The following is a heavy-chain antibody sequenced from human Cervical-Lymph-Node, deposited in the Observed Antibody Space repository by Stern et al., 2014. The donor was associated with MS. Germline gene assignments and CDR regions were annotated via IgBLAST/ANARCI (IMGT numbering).Heavy chain of an antibody. J-gene: IGHJ5*01. V-gene: IGHV4-59*01. D-gene: IGHD1-26*01. CDR1: GGSMSSKY. Sequence: QLQLQESGPGLVKPSETVSLTCTVSGGSMSSKYWNWIRQPPGKGLEWIGYIYSDGSTNYNPSLKSRVIISLDTSTNQFSLSLTSVTAADTAVYYCARVTGRGTRQNWFESWGQGTLVTVSS. CDR2: IYSDGST. CDR3: ARVTGRGTRQNWFES.